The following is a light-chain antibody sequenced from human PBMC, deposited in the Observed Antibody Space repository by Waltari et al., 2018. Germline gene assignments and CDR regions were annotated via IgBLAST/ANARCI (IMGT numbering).Light chain of an antibody. V-gene: IGKV3-15*01. CDR3: HQYNDGPPFN. CDR1: QIVTTT. J-gene: IGKJ2*01. CDR2: GAS. Sequence: EIVMTQSPATLSVSPGERAILSCRASQIVTTTLAWYQQKPGQAPRLLIYGASTRATDIPARFSGSGSGTEFTLTISSLQSEDFAVYYCHQYNDGPPFNFGQGTKLEIK.